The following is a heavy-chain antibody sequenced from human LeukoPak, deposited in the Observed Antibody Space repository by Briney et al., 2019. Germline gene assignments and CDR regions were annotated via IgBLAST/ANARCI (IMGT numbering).Heavy chain of an antibody. V-gene: IGHV3-21*01. Sequence: GGSLRLSCAASGFTFSSYSMNWVRRAPGKGLEWVSSISSSSSYIYYADSVKGRFTISRDNAKNSLYLQMNSLRAEDTAVYYCARDPAAVAGTWGFDYWGQGTLVTVSS. CDR3: ARDPAAVAGTWGFDY. D-gene: IGHD6-19*01. J-gene: IGHJ4*02. CDR2: ISSSSSYI. CDR1: GFTFSSYS.